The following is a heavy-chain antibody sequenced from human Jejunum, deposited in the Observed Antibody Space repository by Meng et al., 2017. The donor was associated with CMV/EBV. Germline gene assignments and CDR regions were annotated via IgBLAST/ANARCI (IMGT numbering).Heavy chain of an antibody. V-gene: IGHV4-61*01. J-gene: IGHJ4*02. Sequence: SVSTTNYYWTWIRQPPRKGPEWIGYIYYSGNTRDNPSLKSRVTISVDTPKNQFSLRLSSVTAADTAVYYCARVRDYYESSGYIDNWGQGVQVTVSS. CDR2: IYYSGNT. CDR3: ARVRDYYESSGYIDN. D-gene: IGHD3-22*01. CDR1: SVSTTNYY.